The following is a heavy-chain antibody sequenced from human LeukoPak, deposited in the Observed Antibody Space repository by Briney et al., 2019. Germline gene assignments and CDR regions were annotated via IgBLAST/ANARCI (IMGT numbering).Heavy chain of an antibody. D-gene: IGHD6-13*01. CDR2: ISSNGGST. V-gene: IGHV3-64D*06. Sequence: GGSLRLSCAASGFTFNTYGMNWVRQAPGKGLEYVSAISSNGGSTYYADSVKGRFTISRDNSKNTLYLQMSSLRAEDTAVYYCVKLYSSSWLDAFDIWGQGTMVTVSS. CDR1: GFTFNTYG. J-gene: IGHJ3*02. CDR3: VKLYSSSWLDAFDI.